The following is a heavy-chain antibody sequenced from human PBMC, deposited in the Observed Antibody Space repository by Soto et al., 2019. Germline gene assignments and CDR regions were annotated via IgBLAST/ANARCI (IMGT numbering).Heavy chain of an antibody. Sequence: QVPLVQSGAEVKKPGSSVKVSCKASGGTFSSYTISWVRQAPGQGLEWMGRIIPILGIANYAQKFQGRVTITADKSTSTAYMELSSLRSEDTAVYYCARDRGCSGGSCYSGAFDIWGQGTMVTVSS. J-gene: IGHJ3*02. CDR2: IIPILGIA. D-gene: IGHD2-15*01. CDR1: GGTFSSYT. V-gene: IGHV1-69*08. CDR3: ARDRGCSGGSCYSGAFDI.